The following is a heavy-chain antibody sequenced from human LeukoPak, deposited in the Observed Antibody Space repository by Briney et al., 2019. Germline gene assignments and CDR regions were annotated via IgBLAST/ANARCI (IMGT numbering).Heavy chain of an antibody. V-gene: IGHV3-21*01. D-gene: IGHD6-13*01. CDR2: ISSSSSYI. J-gene: IGHJ4*02. CDR3: AREGYSSSHFDY. CDR1: GFTFSSYS. Sequence: GVSLRLSCAASGFTFSSYSMNWVRQAPGKGLEWVSSISSSSSYIDYADSVNGRFTIARDNAKNSLYLQMNSLRAEDTAVYYCAREGYSSSHFDYWGQGTLVTVSS.